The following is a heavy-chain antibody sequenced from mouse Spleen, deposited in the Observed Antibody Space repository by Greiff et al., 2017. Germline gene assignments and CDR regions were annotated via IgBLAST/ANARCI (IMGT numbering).Heavy chain of an antibody. CDR3: ARWGYYGSYYFDY. D-gene: IGHD2-2*01. Sequence: QVQLQQSGAELVKPGASVKISCKASGYAFSSYWMNWVKQRPGKGLEWIGQIYPGDGDTNYNGKFKGKATLTADKSSSTASEDSAVYFCARWGYYGSYYFDYWGQGTTLTVSS. CDR1: GYAFSSYW. CDR2: IYPGDGDT. J-gene: IGHJ2*01. V-gene: IGHV1-80*01.